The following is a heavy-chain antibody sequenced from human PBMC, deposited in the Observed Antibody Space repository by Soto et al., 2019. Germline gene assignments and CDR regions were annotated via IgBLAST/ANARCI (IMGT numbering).Heavy chain of an antibody. CDR3: ARGFGWLDY. CDR2: ISSNGGST. Sequence: PGGPLRVSCAASGFTVSSNYMTWVRQAPGKGLEYVSAISSNGGSTYYANSVKGRFTISRDNSKNTLYLQMGSLRAEDMAVYYCARGFGWLDYWGQGT. CDR1: GFTVSSNY. D-gene: IGHD6-19*01. V-gene: IGHV3-64*01. J-gene: IGHJ4*02.